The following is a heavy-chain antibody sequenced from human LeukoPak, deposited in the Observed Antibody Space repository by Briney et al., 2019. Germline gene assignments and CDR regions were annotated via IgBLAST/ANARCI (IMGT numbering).Heavy chain of an antibody. D-gene: IGHD4/OR15-4a*01. CDR1: GFTVSSNS. Sequence: GGSLRLSCTVSGFTVSSNSMSWVRQAPGKGLEWVSFIYSGGNTHYSDSVKGRFTISRDNSKNTLYLQMNSLRAEDTAVYYCAKGPGGYGAYDYWGQGTPVTVSS. V-gene: IGHV3-53*01. CDR2: IYSGGNT. J-gene: IGHJ4*02. CDR3: AKGPGGYGAYDY.